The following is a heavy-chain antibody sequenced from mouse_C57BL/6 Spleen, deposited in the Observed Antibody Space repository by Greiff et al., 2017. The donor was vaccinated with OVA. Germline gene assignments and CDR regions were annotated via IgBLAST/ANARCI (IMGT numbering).Heavy chain of an antibody. V-gene: IGHV1-59*01. D-gene: IGHD2-5*01. CDR2: IDPSDSYT. CDR3: ARWESNYEVDY. CDR1: GYTFTSYW. Sequence: QVQLQQPGAELVRPGTSVKLSCKASGYTFTSYWMHWVKQRPGQGLEWIGVIDPSDSYTNSNQKFKGKATLTVDTSSSTAYMQLSSLTSEDSAVYYCARWESNYEVDYWGQGTTLTVSA. J-gene: IGHJ2*01.